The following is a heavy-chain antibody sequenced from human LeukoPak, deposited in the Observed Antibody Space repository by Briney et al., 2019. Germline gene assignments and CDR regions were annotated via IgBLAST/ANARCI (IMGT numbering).Heavy chain of an antibody. D-gene: IGHD1-26*01. CDR1: GFTFSSYA. J-gene: IGHJ6*02. Sequence: GGSLRLSCSASGFTFSSYAMHSVRQAPGKGLEYVSAISSNGGSTYYADSVKGRFTISRDNSKNTLYLQMSSLRAEDTAVYYCVKGVGIVGAPEYYYYYGMDVWGQGTTVTVSS. V-gene: IGHV3-64D*06. CDR2: ISSNGGST. CDR3: VKGVGIVGAPEYYYYYGMDV.